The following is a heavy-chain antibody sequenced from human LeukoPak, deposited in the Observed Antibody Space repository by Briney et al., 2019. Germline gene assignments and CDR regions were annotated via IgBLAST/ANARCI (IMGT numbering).Heavy chain of an antibody. V-gene: IGHV3-30-3*01. J-gene: IGHJ4*02. CDR3: ARNYDSSGNYFDS. D-gene: IGHD3-22*01. Sequence: GGSLRLSCAASGFTFSIYAMHWVRQPPGKGLEWVAVISDDGSNKFYTDSVKGRFTVFRDNSKSTLYLQMNSLRAEDTAVYYCARNYDSSGNYFDSWGQGTLVTVSS. CDR1: GFTFSIYA. CDR2: ISDDGSNK.